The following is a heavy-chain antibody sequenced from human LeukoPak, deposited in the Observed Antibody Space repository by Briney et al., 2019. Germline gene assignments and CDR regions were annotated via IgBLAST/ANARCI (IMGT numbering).Heavy chain of an antibody. CDR2: IDSSGDTI. Sequence: PGGSLRLSCAASGFTFSNFEMNWVRQAPGKGLEWVSYIDSSGDTIYYADSVKGRFTMSRDNAKNSLYLQMNSLRAEDTAVYYCAKDELRVRGVIIQPPFDYWGQGTLVTVSS. CDR3: AKDELRVRGVIIQPPFDY. CDR1: GFTFSNFE. J-gene: IGHJ4*02. V-gene: IGHV3-48*03. D-gene: IGHD3-10*01.